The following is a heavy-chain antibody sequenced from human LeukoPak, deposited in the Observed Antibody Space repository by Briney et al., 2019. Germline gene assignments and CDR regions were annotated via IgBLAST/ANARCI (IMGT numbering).Heavy chain of an antibody. CDR1: GFTLRSYS. CDR3: ARVSGVVPAATLDF. CDR2: ISTGSSYI. J-gene: IGHJ4*02. Sequence: NPGGSLRLSCAASGFTLRSYSMNWVRQAPGKGLEWVSSISTGSSYIYYADSVKGRFTISRDNAKNSLYLQMNSLRAEDTAVYYCARVSGVVPAATLDFWGQGALVTVSS. V-gene: IGHV3-21*04. D-gene: IGHD2-2*01.